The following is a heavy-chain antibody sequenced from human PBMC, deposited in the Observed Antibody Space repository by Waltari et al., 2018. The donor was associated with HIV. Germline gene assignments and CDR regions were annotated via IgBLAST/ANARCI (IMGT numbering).Heavy chain of an antibody. J-gene: IGHJ4*02. Sequence: EVQLVESGGGLVQPGGSLRLSCAASGFTFSSYWMSWVRQAPGKGLGWVANIKQDGSEEFYVDSVKGRFTISRDNAKNSLFLQMNSLRGEDTAVYYCARDWGRYWGQGTLVTVSS. CDR1: GFTFSSYW. V-gene: IGHV3-7*01. CDR3: ARDWGRY. D-gene: IGHD3-16*01. CDR2: IKQDGSEE.